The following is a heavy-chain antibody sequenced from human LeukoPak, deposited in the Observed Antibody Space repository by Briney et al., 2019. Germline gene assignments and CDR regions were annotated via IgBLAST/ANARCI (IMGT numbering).Heavy chain of an antibody. CDR3: AKDRDGAYGDNEPFDY. CDR1: GFTSSSYA. Sequence: PGGSLRLSCAASGFTSSSYAMSWVRQAPGKGLEWVSAISGSGGSTYYADSVKGRFTISRDNSKNTLYLQMNSLRAEDTAVYYCAKDRDGAYGDNEPFDYWGQGTLVTVSS. D-gene: IGHD4-17*01. CDR2: ISGSGGST. V-gene: IGHV3-23*01. J-gene: IGHJ4*02.